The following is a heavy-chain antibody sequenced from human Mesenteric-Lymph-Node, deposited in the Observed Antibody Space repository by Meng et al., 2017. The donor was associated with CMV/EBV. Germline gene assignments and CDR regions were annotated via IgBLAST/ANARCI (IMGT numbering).Heavy chain of an antibody. J-gene: IGHJ4*02. CDR1: GGSFSGYY. D-gene: IGHD3-9*01. V-gene: IGHV4-34*01. CDR3: ARGSSYDILTGYFDY. CDR2: SNHSGST. Sequence: QVQLHQWGGGLLKASGTLFVTWAVYGGSFSGYYWNWIRQSPEKGLEWIGESNHSGSTTYNPSFTSRIIISVDTSTNQISLNMSSVTAADTAVYYCARGSSYDILTGYFDYWGQGALVTVSS.